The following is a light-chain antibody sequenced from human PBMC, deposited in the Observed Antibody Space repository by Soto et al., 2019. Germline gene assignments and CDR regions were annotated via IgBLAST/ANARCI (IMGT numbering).Light chain of an antibody. J-gene: IGLJ2*01. CDR1: SSDVGAYNY. Sequence: QSALTQPASVSGSPGQSITISCTGTSSDVGAYNYVSWYQQHPGKAPKLIIYAVSDRPSGVSNRFSGSKSGNTASLTISVLQAEDEADYFCSSYTSRSTLVFGGGTKLTVL. V-gene: IGLV2-14*01. CDR3: SSYTSRSTLV. CDR2: AVS.